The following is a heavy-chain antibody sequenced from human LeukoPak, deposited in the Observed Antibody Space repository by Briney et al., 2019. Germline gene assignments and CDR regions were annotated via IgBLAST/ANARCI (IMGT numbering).Heavy chain of an antibody. J-gene: IGHJ6*02. CDR3: ARERRGRLDGMDV. V-gene: IGHV4-59*01. CDR1: GGSISSYY. Sequence: SETLSLTCTVSGGSISSYYWSWIRQPPGKGLEWIGYIYYSGSTNYNPSLKSRVTISVDTSKNQFSLKLSSVTAADTAVYYCARERRGRLDGMDVWGQGTAVTVYS. CDR2: IYYSGST. D-gene: IGHD4-11*01.